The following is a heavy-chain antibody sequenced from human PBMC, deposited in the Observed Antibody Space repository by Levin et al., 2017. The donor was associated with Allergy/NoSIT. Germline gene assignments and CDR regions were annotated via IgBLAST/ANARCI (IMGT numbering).Heavy chain of an antibody. D-gene: IGHD4-17*01. CDR3: ARVPVAVAVTNTNNDY. V-gene: IGHV1-2*02. Sequence: GESLKISCKASGYTFTGYYIHWVRQAPGQGFEWMAWISPNSGDTNYAQKFQGRVTLTSDTSINTAYMEVTRLRPDDTAKYYCARVPVAVAVTNTNNDYWGQGTLVTVSS. CDR1: GYTFTGYY. CDR2: ISPNSGDT. J-gene: IGHJ4*02.